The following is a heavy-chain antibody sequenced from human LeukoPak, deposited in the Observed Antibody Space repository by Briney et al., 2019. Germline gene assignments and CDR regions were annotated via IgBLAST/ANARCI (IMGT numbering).Heavy chain of an antibody. CDR2: ISWNSGSI. J-gene: IGHJ6*02. CDR1: GSTFSSYA. V-gene: IGHV3-9*01. CDR3: AKDISYCSSTSCYAGDYYGMDV. Sequence: GGSLRLSCAGSGSTFSSYAMSWVRQAPGKGLEWVSGISWNSGSIGYADSVKGRFTISRDNAKNSLYLQMNSLRAEDTALYYCAKDISYCSSTSCYAGDYYGMDVWGQGTTVTVSS. D-gene: IGHD2-2*01.